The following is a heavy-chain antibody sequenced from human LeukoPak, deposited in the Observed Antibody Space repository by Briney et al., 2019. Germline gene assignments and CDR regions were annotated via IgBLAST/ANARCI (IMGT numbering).Heavy chain of an antibody. CDR2: ISYDGSNK. D-gene: IGHD1-1*01. Sequence: GRSLRLSCAASGFTFSSYAMHWVRQAPGKGLEWVAVISYDGSNKYYADSVKGRFTISRDNSKNTLYLQMNSLRAEDTAVYYCARDLLLQLELVAYGMDVWGQGTTVTVSS. J-gene: IGHJ6*02. CDR1: GFTFSSYA. CDR3: ARDLLLQLELVAYGMDV. V-gene: IGHV3-30-3*01.